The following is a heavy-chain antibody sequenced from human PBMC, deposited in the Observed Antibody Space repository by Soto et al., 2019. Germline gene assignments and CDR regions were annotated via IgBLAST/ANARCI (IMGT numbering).Heavy chain of an antibody. CDR1: GFSLSPTGVG. V-gene: IGHV2-5*02. D-gene: IGHD1-26*01. CDR2: IYWDDDK. J-gene: IGHJ4*01. Sequence: QITLKESGPTLVKPTQTLTLTCTFSGFSLSPTGVGVGWIRQPPGKALEWLALIYWDDDKRYIPSLKSRLTITKHTSKDQGVLTMTNMEPVDTDIYYCAHRPNIGSYPLFDYWGHGTLVTVSS. CDR3: AHRPNIGSYPLFDY.